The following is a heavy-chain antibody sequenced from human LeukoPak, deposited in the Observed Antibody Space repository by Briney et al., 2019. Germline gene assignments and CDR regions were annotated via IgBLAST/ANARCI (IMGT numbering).Heavy chain of an antibody. D-gene: IGHD6-13*01. CDR3: ARDSSLSSSWYVY. CDR2: ISAYNGNT. V-gene: IGHV1-18*04. CDR1: GYTFTCYY. Sequence: GASVKVSCKASGYTFTCYYMHWVRQAPGQGLEWMGWISAYNGNTNYAQKLQGRVTMTTDTSTSTAYMELRSLRSDDTAVYYCARDSSLSSSWYVYWGQGTLVTVSS. J-gene: IGHJ4*02.